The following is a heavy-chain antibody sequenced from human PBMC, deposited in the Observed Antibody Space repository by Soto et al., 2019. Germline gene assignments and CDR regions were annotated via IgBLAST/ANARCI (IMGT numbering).Heavy chain of an antibody. CDR2: IFTSGST. J-gene: IGHJ5*02. CDR1: GGSIRSYY. V-gene: IGHV4-4*07. CDR3: ARADRGWLGVPAAVGGWFDP. D-gene: IGHD2-2*01. Sequence: SETLSLTCTVSGGSIRSYYWSWIRQPAGEGLQWIGRIFTSGSTNYNPSLKSRVTISVDTSKNQFSLKLSSVTAADTAVYYCARADRGWLGVPAAVGGWFDPWGQGTLVTVSS.